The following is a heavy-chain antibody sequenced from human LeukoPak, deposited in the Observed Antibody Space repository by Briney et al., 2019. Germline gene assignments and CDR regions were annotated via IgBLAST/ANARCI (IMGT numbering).Heavy chain of an antibody. CDR3: ARRVRFGDGWVFDF. Sequence: SETLSLTCAVYGGSFSGYYWSWIRQPPGKGLEWIGEINHSGSTNYNPSLKTRVTISVDTSKNQFSLKMNSTTAADTALYYCARRVRFGDGWVFDFWGQGTLVTVSS. CDR1: GGSFSGYY. J-gene: IGHJ4*02. CDR2: INHSGST. V-gene: IGHV4-34*01. D-gene: IGHD5-24*01.